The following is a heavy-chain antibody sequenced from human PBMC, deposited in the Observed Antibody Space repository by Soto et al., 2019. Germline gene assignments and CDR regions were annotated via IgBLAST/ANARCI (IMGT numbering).Heavy chain of an antibody. Sequence: QVPLVQSGAEVKKPGASVKVSCKASGYTFTSYDINWVRQATGQGLEWMGWMNPNSGNTGYAQKFQGRVTMTRNTSISTAYMELSSLRSGDTAVYYGAEGGLEEMDYYYYMDVWGKGTTVTVSS. CDR3: AEGGLEEMDYYYYMDV. J-gene: IGHJ6*03. V-gene: IGHV1-8*02. D-gene: IGHD2-8*01. CDR1: GYTFTSYD. CDR2: MNPNSGNT.